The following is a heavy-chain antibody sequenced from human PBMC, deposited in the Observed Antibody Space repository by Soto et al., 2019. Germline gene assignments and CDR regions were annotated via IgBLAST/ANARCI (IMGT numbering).Heavy chain of an antibody. CDR3: ARSPSIVVVPDWFAP. Sequence: ASVKVSCKASGYTFTSYGISWVRQAPGQGLEWMGWISAYNGNTNYAQKLQGRVTMTTDTSTSRADMELRSRRSDDTAVYYCARSPSIVVVPDWFAPWGQGTLVTVSS. V-gene: IGHV1-18*01. CDR1: GYTFTSYG. CDR2: ISAYNGNT. J-gene: IGHJ5*02. D-gene: IGHD2-2*01.